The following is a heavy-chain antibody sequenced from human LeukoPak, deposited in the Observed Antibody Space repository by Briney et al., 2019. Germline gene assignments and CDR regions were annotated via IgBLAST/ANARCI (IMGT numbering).Heavy chain of an antibody. CDR3: ARRGYCSSTSCYEYWFDP. CDR2: IYYSGST. D-gene: IGHD2-2*01. J-gene: IGHJ5*02. CDR1: GGSISSSSYY. Sequence: SVTLSLTCTVSGGSISSSSYYWGWIRQPPGKGPEWIGIIYYSGSTYYNPSLKSRLTISVDTSKNQFSLKLSSVTATDTAVYYCARRGYCSSTSCYEYWFDPWGQGTLVTVSS. V-gene: IGHV4-39*01.